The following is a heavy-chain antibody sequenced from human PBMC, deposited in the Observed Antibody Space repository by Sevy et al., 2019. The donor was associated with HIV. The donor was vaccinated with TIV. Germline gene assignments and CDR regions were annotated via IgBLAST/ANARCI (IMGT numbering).Heavy chain of an antibody. J-gene: IGHJ6*02. CDR2: TYYRSKWYN. Sequence: SQTLSLTCAISGDSVSSNSAAWNWIRQSPSRGLEWLGRTYYRSKWYNDYAVSVKSRITINPDTSKNQFSLQLNSVTPEDTAVYYCARGAYYDSSGYYLGYYYYGMDVWGQGTTVTVSS. D-gene: IGHD3-22*01. CDR3: ARGAYYDSSGYYLGYYYYGMDV. CDR1: GDSVSSNSAA. V-gene: IGHV6-1*01.